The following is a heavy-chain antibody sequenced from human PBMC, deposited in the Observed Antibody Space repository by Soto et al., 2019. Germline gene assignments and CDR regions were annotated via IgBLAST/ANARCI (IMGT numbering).Heavy chain of an antibody. D-gene: IGHD3-9*01. V-gene: IGHV2-5*02. CDR3: AHMGRYYDILTGYSWTIDY. Sequence: QITLKESGPTLVKPTQTLTLTCTFSGFSLSTSGVGVGWIRQPPGKALEWLALIYWDDDKRYSPSLKSRLTITKDTSKNQVVLTMTNMYPVHTATYYLAHMGRYYDILTGYSWTIDYWGQGTLVTASS. J-gene: IGHJ4*02. CDR2: IYWDDDK. CDR1: GFSLSTSGVG.